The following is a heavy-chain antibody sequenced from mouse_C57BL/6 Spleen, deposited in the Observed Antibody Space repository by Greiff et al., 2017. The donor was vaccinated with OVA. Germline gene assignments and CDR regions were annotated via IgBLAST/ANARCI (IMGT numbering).Heavy chain of an antibody. D-gene: IGHD3-2*02. V-gene: IGHV1-15*01. CDR2: IDPETGGT. Sequence: QVQLKQSGAELVRPGASVTLSCKASGYTFTDYEMHWVKQTPVHGLEWIGAIDPETGGTAYNQKFKGKAILTADKSSSTAYMELRSLSSEDSAVYYGTRSAQATSFFDYWGQGTTLTVSS. J-gene: IGHJ2*01. CDR1: GYTFTDYE. CDR3: TRSAQATSFFDY.